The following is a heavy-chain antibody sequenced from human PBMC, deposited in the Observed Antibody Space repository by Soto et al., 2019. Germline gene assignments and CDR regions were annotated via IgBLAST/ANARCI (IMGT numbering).Heavy chain of an antibody. CDR3: TGLIVGATMNYYYGMDV. J-gene: IGHJ6*02. CDR1: GFTFSGSA. D-gene: IGHD1-26*01. Sequence: PGGSLRLSCAASGFTFSGSAMHWVRQASGKGLEWVGRIRSKANSYATAYAASVKGRFTISRDDSKNTAYLQMNSLKTEDTAVYYCTGLIVGATMNYYYGMDVWGQGT. CDR2: IRSKANSYAT. V-gene: IGHV3-73*01.